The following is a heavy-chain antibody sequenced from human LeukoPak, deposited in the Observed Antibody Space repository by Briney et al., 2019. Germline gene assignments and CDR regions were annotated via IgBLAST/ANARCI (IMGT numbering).Heavy chain of an antibody. J-gene: IGHJ4*02. CDR2: MNPNSGNT. CDR3: ARKYYDILTGYYKFDY. V-gene: IGHV1-8*01. CDR1: GYTFTSYD. Sequence: GASVKFSCKASGYTFTSYDINWVRQATGQGLEWMGWMNPNSGNTGYAQKFQGRVTMTRNTSISTAYMELSSLRSEDTAVYYCARKYYDILTGYYKFDYWGQGTLVTVSS. D-gene: IGHD3-9*01.